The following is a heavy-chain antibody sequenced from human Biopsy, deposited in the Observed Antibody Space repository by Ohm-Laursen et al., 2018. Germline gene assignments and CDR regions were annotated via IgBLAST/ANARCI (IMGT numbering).Heavy chain of an antibody. CDR3: ARGRGYYSDRTVPGYFDL. V-gene: IGHV4-59*07. D-gene: IGHD3-22*01. Sequence: SDTLSLTCTVSGDSISSYYWSWVRQPPGTGLQWIGYVYYTGSTYYNPSLQRRVTISVDTSKNHFSLRLRSVTPADTAISYCARGRGYYSDRTVPGYFDLWGHGTLVTVSS. J-gene: IGHJ2*01. CDR1: GDSISSYY. CDR2: VYYTGST.